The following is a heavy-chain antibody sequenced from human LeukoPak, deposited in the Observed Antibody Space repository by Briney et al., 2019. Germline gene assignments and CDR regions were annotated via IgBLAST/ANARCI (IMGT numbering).Heavy chain of an antibody. Sequence: PGGSLRLSCAASGFTFSSYSMNWVRQAPGKGLEWVSYISSSSSTIYYADSVKGRFTISRDNAKNSLYLQMNSLRAEDTAVYYCARFLAVAGTGLRYFDLWGRGTLVTVSS. V-gene: IGHV3-48*01. CDR2: ISSSSSTI. J-gene: IGHJ2*01. D-gene: IGHD6-19*01. CDR3: ARFLAVAGTGLRYFDL. CDR1: GFTFSSYS.